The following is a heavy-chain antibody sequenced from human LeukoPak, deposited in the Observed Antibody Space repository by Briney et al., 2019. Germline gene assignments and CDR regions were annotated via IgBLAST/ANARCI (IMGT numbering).Heavy chain of an antibody. CDR3: ARDRGWELLTSHYYYGMDV. V-gene: IGHV3-30-3*01. CDR1: GFTFSSYS. D-gene: IGHD1-26*01. Sequence: GRSLKLSCAASGFTFSSYSMHWVRQAPGKGLEWVAIMAYDGSNEYYADSVKGRFTISRDNAKNSLYLQMNSLRAEDTAVYYCARDRGWELLTSHYYYGMDVWGQGTTVTVSS. J-gene: IGHJ6*02. CDR2: MAYDGSNE.